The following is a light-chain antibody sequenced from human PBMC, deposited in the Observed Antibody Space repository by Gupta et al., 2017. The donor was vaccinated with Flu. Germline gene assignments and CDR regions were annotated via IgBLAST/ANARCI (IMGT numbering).Light chain of an antibody. CDR1: TVTVTSGDY. Sequence: VPQDPSLTVSPGGTVTLTCGASTVTVTSGDYPYWFQHKPGQAHRTLISDTSNKSSGTHARFSCSRFVGKAALTLSGAQPEDEADYYCWRSYTCARVFGGGTKLTVL. J-gene: IGLJ3*02. CDR3: WRSYTCARV. CDR2: DTS. V-gene: IGLV7-46*01.